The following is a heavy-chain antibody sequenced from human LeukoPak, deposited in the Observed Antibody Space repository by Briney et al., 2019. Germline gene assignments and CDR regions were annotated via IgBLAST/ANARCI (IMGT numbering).Heavy chain of an antibody. CDR3: ARDDVLSLGISFDL. D-gene: IGHD3-10*02. CDR2: IRGSGSSI. J-gene: IGHJ2*01. Sequence: PGGSLRLSCAASGFTFTTYEMNWVRQAPGKGLEWVSYIRGSGSSIYYADSVEGRFTISRDNAKHSLYLQMNSLRAEDTAVYYCARDDVLSLGISFDLWGRGTLVTVSS. V-gene: IGHV3-48*03. CDR1: GFTFTTYE.